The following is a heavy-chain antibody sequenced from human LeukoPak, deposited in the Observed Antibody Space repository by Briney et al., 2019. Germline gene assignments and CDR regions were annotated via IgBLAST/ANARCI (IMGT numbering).Heavy chain of an antibody. D-gene: IGHD3-3*01. Sequence: GGSLRLSCAASGFTFSSYAMSWVRQAPGKGLEWVSAISGSGGSTYYAGSVKGRFTISRDNSKNTLYLQMNSLRAEDTAVYYCAKSRARFLECLDYWGQGTLVTVSS. V-gene: IGHV3-23*01. CDR3: AKSRARFLECLDY. J-gene: IGHJ4*02. CDR1: GFTFSSYA. CDR2: ISGSGGST.